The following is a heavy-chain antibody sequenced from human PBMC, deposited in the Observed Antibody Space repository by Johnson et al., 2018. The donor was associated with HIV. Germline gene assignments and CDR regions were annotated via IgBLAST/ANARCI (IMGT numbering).Heavy chain of an antibody. CDR1: GFTFNNYP. CDR2: ISYDGSNE. D-gene: IGHD1-26*01. J-gene: IGHJ3*02. CDR3: ARGRASWELYDAFDI. Sequence: QVQLVESGGGVVQPGGSLRLSCAASGFTFNNYPMHWVRQAPGKGLEWVAVISYDGSNEYYADSVKGRFTISRDNSKNTLYLQMSSLRAGDTAVYYCARGRASWELYDAFDIWGQGTMVTVSS. V-gene: IGHV3-30*15.